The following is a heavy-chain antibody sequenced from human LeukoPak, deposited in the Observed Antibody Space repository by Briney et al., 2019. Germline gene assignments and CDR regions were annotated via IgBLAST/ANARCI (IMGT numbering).Heavy chain of an antibody. CDR2: TRNKANSYTT. V-gene: IGHV3-72*01. Sequence: PGGSLRLSCAASGFTFSNHYMDWVRQAPGKGLEWVGRTRNKANSYTTEYAASVKGRFTISRDDSKNPLYLQMNSLKTEDTAVYYCARWGYCSGGSCYSGGGYYYYMDVWGKGTTVTVSS. CDR1: GFTFSNHY. D-gene: IGHD2-15*01. J-gene: IGHJ6*03. CDR3: ARWGYCSGGSCYSGGGYYYYMDV.